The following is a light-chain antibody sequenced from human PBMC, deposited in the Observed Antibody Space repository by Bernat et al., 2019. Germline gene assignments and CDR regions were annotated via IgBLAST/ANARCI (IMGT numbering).Light chain of an antibody. Sequence: DIQMTQSPSSVSASVGDRVTITCLASHDIYNYLAWYQRKPVKAPHLLTYAASSLQGGVPSRFRGSASGSNYTLTITILQPEDLATYYCQQTYSFPLTFGGGTKVEIK. CDR2: AAS. V-gene: IGKV1-12*01. CDR1: HDIYNY. CDR3: QQTYSFPLT. J-gene: IGKJ4*01.